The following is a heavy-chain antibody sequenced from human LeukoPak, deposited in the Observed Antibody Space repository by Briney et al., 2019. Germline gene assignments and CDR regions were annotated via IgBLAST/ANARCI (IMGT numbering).Heavy chain of an antibody. CDR1: GGSLSSYY. V-gene: IGHV4-59*01. Sequence: SETLSLTCTVSGGSLSSYYWSWIRQPPGKGLEWTGDIYYSGSTNYNPSLTSRVTISVDTSKNQFSLKLSSVTAADTAVYYCARGGTMVRGVITRFDYWGQGTLVTVSS. D-gene: IGHD3-10*01. CDR3: ARGGTMVRGVITRFDY. J-gene: IGHJ4*02. CDR2: IYYSGST.